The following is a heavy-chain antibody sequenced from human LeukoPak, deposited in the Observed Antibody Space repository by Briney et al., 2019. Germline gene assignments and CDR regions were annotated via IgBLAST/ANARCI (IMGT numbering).Heavy chain of an antibody. CDR1: GFTFSSYE. Sequence: GGSLRLSCAASGFTFSSYEMNWVRQAPGKGLEWVSYISSSGSTIYYADSVKGRFTISRDNAKNSLYLQMDSLRAEDTAVYYCAREGGGSGYDLWGQGTLVTVSS. V-gene: IGHV3-48*03. J-gene: IGHJ4*02. CDR2: ISSSGSTI. D-gene: IGHD5-12*01. CDR3: AREGGGSGYDL.